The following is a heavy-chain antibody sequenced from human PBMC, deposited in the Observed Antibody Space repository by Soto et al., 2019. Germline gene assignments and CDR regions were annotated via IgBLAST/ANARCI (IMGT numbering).Heavy chain of an antibody. CDR3: AKRFKRGYYYYGMDV. CDR1: GFTFDAYA. J-gene: IGHJ6*02. CDR2: ISGSGGRT. D-gene: IGHD3-10*01. V-gene: IGHV3-23*01. Sequence: EVQLLESGGGLVQPGGSLRLSCEGSGFTFDAYAMSWVRQAPGKGLEWVSAISGSGGRTNYADSVKGRFTISRDNSKNTLYLQMNSLRAEYTAVYYCAKRFKRGYYYYGMDVWGQVTTVTVSS.